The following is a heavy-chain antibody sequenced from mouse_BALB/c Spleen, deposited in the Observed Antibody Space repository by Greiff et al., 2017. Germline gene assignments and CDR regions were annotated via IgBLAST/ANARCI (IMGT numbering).Heavy chain of an antibody. V-gene: IGHV1-14*01. CDR2: INPYNDGT. CDR3: ANYYGSPWFAY. D-gene: IGHD1-1*01. J-gene: IGHJ3*01. CDR1: GYTFTSYV. Sequence: QLQESGPELVKPGASVKMSCKASGYTFTSYVMHWVKQKPGQGLEWIGYINPYNDGTKYNEKFKGKATLTSDKSSSTAYMELSSLTSEDSAVYYCANYYGSPWFAYWGQGTLVTVSA.